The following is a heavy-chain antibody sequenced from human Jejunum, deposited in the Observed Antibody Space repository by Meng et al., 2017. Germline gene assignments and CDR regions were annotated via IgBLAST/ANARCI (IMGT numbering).Heavy chain of an antibody. V-gene: IGHV3-23*01. CDR2: IGGAGDAP. J-gene: IGHJ6*02. CDR3: AKPTINVLQEGRGMDV. CDR1: GFTFNCYS. D-gene: IGHD5-24*01. Sequence: GESLKISCAASGFTFNCYSMAWVRQPPGKGLEVVSTIGGAGDAPLYADSVRGRFTISRDTSRNILYLQMDSLRNADTAKYYCAKPTINVLQEGRGMDVWGQGARVTVSS.